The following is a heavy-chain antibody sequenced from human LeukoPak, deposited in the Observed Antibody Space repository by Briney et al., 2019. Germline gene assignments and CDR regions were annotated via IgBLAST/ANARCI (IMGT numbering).Heavy chain of an antibody. CDR2: ISYDGSDK. CDR1: GFTFSSYA. J-gene: IGHJ3*02. CDR3: ARESLDLGAFDI. Sequence: GGSLRLSCAASGFTFSSYAMHWVRQAPGKGLEWVAVISYDGSDKYYADSVKGRFTISRDNSKNTLYLQVNSLRPEDTALYYCARESLDLGAFDIWGQGTMVTVSS. D-gene: IGHD3-9*01. V-gene: IGHV3-30*04.